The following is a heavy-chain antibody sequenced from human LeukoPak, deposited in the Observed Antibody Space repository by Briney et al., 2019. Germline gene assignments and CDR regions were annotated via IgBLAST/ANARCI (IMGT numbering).Heavy chain of an antibody. Sequence: GGSLRLSCEASEFTLSRYWMSWVRQAAGKGLEWVANIKQDGSEKYYLDSVKGRFTISRDNAKNSLYLQMNSLRAEDTAVYYCAREAAAGTRNFDCWGQGTLVTVSS. D-gene: IGHD6-13*01. V-gene: IGHV3-7*01. CDR2: IKQDGSEK. CDR1: EFTLSRYW. CDR3: AREAAAGTRNFDC. J-gene: IGHJ4*02.